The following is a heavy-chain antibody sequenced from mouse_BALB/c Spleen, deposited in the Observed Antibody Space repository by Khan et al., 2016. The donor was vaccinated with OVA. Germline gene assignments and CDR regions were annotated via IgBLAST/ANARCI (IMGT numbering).Heavy chain of an antibody. CDR2: INPSTAYT. J-gene: IGHJ2*01. D-gene: IGHD1-1*01. CDR3: ARRGLRWDFDY. CDR1: GYTFINYW. Sequence: VQLQESGAELAKPGASVKMSCKASGYTFINYWILWVKQRPGQSLEWIGYINPSTAYTEYNQNFKDKATLTADKSSRTAYMQLSSLTYEDSAVYYCARRGLRWDFDYWGQGTTLTVSS. V-gene: IGHV1-7*01.